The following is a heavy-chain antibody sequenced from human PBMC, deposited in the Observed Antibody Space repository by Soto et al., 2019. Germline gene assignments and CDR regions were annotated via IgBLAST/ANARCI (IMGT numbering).Heavy chain of an antibody. CDR2: IIPSLGIA. Sequence: QVQLVQSGAEVKKPGSSVKVSCKASGVNFSSYTIRWVRQAPVQGLGWMGRIIPSLGIANYAQKFQGRVTITADKSTSTAYMELSSLRSEDTAVYYCANRGPEWELFDSWGQGTLVTVFS. CDR1: GVNFSSYT. D-gene: IGHD1-26*01. CDR3: ANRGPEWELFDS. V-gene: IGHV1-69*02. J-gene: IGHJ4*02.